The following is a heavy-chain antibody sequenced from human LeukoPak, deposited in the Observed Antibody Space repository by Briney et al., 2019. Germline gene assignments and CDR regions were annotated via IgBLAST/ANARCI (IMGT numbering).Heavy chain of an antibody. D-gene: IGHD3-22*01. V-gene: IGHV3-23*01. CDR2: ISGDGDNT. Sequence: HPGGSLRLSCAASGFTFSSYAMSWVRQAPGKGLEWVSSISGDGDNTYYGDSVKGRFTISRDNSKNTLYLQMNSLGAEDTAVYYGYYYTNDDFDMWGQGTMVTVSS. CDR3: YYYTNDDFDM. J-gene: IGHJ3*02. CDR1: GFTFSSYA.